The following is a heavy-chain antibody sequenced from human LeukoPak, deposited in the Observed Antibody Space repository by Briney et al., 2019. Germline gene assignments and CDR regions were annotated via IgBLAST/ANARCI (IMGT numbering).Heavy chain of an antibody. D-gene: IGHD3-22*01. CDR1: GFTFSSYS. CDR2: ISGSSSYI. CDR3: ARDRVIWDSSGCLVY. V-gene: IGHV3-21*01. J-gene: IGHJ4*02. Sequence: GGSLRLSCAASGFTFSSYSMNWVRQAPGKGLEWLSSISGSSSYIYYADSVKGRFTISRDNARNSLYLQMNNLRAEDTAVYYCARDRVIWDSSGCLVYWGQGTLVTVSS.